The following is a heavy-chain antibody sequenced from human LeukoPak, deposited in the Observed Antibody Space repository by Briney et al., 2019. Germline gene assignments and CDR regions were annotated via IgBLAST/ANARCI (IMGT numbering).Heavy chain of an antibody. J-gene: IGHJ4*02. CDR2: INPNSGGT. V-gene: IGHV1-2*02. CDR1: GYTFTGYY. Sequence: ASVKVSCKASGYTFTGYYMHWVRQAPGQRLEYMGWINPNSGGTEYAQKFQGRVTMTRDTSISTAYMELSRLSSDDTAVYYCARAYYYDNSGHQNGYWGQGTPVTVSS. CDR3: ARAYYYDNSGHQNGY. D-gene: IGHD3-22*01.